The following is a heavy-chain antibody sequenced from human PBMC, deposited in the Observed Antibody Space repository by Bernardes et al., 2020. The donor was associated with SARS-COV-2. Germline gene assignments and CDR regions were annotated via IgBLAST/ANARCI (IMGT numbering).Heavy chain of an antibody. J-gene: IGHJ4*02. D-gene: IGHD3-3*01. CDR2: SHRSGHT. V-gene: IGHV4-34*01. Sequence: EPLSSTSAVHGGPSMVYFWTWFRQPPGKGLEWFGQSHRSGHTNFNPSLKSRITISVDTSKNQFSLRLYSVTGADTAVYYCARGSLQFLFTQRYFFDHWGQGTLVTGSS. CDR1: GGPSMVYF. CDR3: ARGSLQFLFTQRYFFDH.